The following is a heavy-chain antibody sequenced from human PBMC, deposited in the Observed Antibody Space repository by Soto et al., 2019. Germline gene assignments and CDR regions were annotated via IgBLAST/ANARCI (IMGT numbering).Heavy chain of an antibody. CDR2: IIPFFGIA. J-gene: IGHJ5*02. V-gene: IGHV1-69*01. D-gene: IGHD1-26*01. Sequence: QVQLVQSGAEVKKPGSSVKVSCKASGDSFRSFGISWLRQAPGQGLEWMGGIIPFFGIANYAQKFQGRVTITADESTSTTYVELTSLTSEDTALYYCAREGASTSLGWFDPWGQGTLVTVSS. CDR1: GDSFRSFG. CDR3: AREGASTSLGWFDP.